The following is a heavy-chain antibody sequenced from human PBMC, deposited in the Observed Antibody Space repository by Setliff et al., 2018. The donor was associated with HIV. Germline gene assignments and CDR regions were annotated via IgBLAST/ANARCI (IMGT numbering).Heavy chain of an antibody. CDR3: ASRWGSYYDTNGHPFDY. CDR2: MYHSGST. CDR1: GDSIRSGYY. Sequence: SETLSLTCSVSGDSIRSGYYWGWIRQPPGKGLEWIGTMYHSGSTYYNPSLQGRVTMFFDTSEDHFSLRLSSVTAADTAVYYCASRWGSYYDTNGHPFDYWGQGMLVTVSS. J-gene: IGHJ4*02. V-gene: IGHV4-38-2*01. D-gene: IGHD3-22*01.